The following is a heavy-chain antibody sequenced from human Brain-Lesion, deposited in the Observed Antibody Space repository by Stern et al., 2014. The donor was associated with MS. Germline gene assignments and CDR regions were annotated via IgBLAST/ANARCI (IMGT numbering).Heavy chain of an antibody. CDR3: ARRGDSSSSGFDY. CDR1: GYRFTSNW. V-gene: IGHV5-51*01. J-gene: IGHJ4*02. CDR2: IGPGDSDT. Sequence: EVQLVESGAEVKKPGESLKISCKGSGYRFTSNWIGWVRQLPGKGLEWMGNIGPGDSDTGYSPSFQGQVTISADKSISTAYLQWSSLQASDTAMYYCARRGDSSSSGFDYWGQGTLVIVSS. D-gene: IGHD6-6*01.